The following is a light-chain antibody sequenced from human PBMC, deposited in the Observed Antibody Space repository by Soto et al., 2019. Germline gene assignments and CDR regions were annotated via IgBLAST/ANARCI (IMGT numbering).Light chain of an antibody. Sequence: QSVLTQPASVSGSRGQSIIISCTGTSSDVGRYNYVSWYQQYPGKAPKLMISEVSNRPSGVSNRFSGSKSGNTASLTISGLQAEDEADYYCSSYATGSTAYVFGVGTKVTVL. CDR1: SSDVGRYNY. CDR3: SSYATGSTAYV. V-gene: IGLV2-14*01. J-gene: IGLJ1*01. CDR2: EVS.